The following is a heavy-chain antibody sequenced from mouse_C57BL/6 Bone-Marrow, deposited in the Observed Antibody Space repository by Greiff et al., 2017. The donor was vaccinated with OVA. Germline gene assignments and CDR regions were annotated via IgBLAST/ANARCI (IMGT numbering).Heavy chain of an antibody. V-gene: IGHV5-17*01. CDR2: ISSGSSTI. CDR3: ARRDYGSSLDY. J-gene: IGHJ2*01. D-gene: IGHD1-1*01. CDR1: GFTFSDYG. Sequence: EVKVVESGGGLMKPGGSLKLSCAASGFTFSDYGMRWVRQAPEKGLEWVAYISSGSSTIYYADTVKGRFTISRDNAKNTLFLQMTSLRSEDTAMYYCARRDYGSSLDYWGQGTTLTVSS.